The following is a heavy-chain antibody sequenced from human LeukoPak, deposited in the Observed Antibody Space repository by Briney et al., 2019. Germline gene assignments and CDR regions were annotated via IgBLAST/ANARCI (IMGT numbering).Heavy chain of an antibody. CDR3: ARVIKPRFLEWAHAFDI. D-gene: IGHD3-3*01. J-gene: IGHJ3*02. Sequence: GSSVKVSCKASGGTFSSYAISWVRQAPGQGLEWMGGIIPIFGTANYAQKVQGRVTITADESTSTAYMELSSLRSEDTAVYYCARVIKPRFLEWAHAFDIWGQGTMVTVSS. V-gene: IGHV1-69*01. CDR2: IIPIFGTA. CDR1: GGTFSSYA.